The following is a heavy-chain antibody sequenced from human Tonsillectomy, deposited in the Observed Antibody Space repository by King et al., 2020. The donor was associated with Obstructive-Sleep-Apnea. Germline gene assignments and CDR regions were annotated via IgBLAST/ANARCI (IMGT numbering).Heavy chain of an antibody. CDR3: ARGVVVVAATGYYFDY. Sequence: QLQESGPGLVKPSETLSLTCTVSGGSISSYYWSWIRQPPGKGLEWIGYIYYSGSTNYNPSLKSRVTISVDTSKIQFSLKLSSVTAADTAVYYCARGVVVVAATGYYFDYWGQGTLVTVSS. CDR1: GGSISSYY. V-gene: IGHV4-59*08. J-gene: IGHJ4*02. D-gene: IGHD2-15*01. CDR2: IYYSGST.